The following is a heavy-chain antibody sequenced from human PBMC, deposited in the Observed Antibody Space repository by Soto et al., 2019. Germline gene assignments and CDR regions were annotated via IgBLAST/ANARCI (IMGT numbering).Heavy chain of an antibody. CDR3: ARDRYPYAPGRWFDP. CDR2: IYYNGDT. J-gene: IGHJ5*02. D-gene: IGHD3-16*01. CDR1: GGSIGNYF. Sequence: SETLSLTCTVSGGSIGNYFWSWIRQPPGSGLDWIGYIYYNGDTRYNPSLESRVTMSVDTSKNQLSLKLTSVTAADTAVYYCARDRYPYAPGRWFDPWGQGTLVTV. V-gene: IGHV4-59*01.